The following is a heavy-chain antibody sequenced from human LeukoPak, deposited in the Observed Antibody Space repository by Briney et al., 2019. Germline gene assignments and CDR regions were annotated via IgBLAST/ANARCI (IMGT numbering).Heavy chain of an antibody. CDR3: ARSPLGNYYYYYMDV. D-gene: IGHD3-16*01. V-gene: IGHV4-59*01. Sequence: PSETLSLTCTVSGGSISSYYWSWIRQPPGKGLEWIGYMYYSGSTNYNPSLKSRVTISVNTSKNQFSLKLSSVTAADTAVYYCARSPLGNYYYYYMDVWGKGTTVTVSS. J-gene: IGHJ6*03. CDR1: GGSISSYY. CDR2: MYYSGST.